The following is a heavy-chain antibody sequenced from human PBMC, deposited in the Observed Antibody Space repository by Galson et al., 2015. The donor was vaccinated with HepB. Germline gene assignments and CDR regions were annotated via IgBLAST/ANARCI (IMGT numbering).Heavy chain of an antibody. CDR2: TYTSGST. Sequence: TLSLTCTVSGGSISSGSYYWSWIRQPAGKGLEWIGRTYTSGSTNYNPSLKSRVTISVDTSKNQFSLKLSSVTAADTAVYYCPITFNAFDIWGQGTMVTVSS. J-gene: IGHJ3*02. V-gene: IGHV4-61*02. CDR3: PITFNAFDI. D-gene: IGHD5-24*01. CDR1: GGSISSGSYY.